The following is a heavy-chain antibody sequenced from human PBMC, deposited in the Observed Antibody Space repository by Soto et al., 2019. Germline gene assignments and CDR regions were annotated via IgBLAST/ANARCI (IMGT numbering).Heavy chain of an antibody. J-gene: IGHJ4*02. V-gene: IGHV3-23*01. D-gene: IGHD3-22*01. CDR3: AKEGGYYYDSSGYTPDY. CDR2: ISGSGGST. Sequence: GSLRLSCAASGFTFSSYEMNWVRQAPGKGLEWVSAISGSGGSTYYADSVKGRFTISRDNSKNTLYLQMNSLRAEDTAVYYCAKEGGYYYDSSGYTPDYWGQGTLVTVSS. CDR1: GFTFSSYE.